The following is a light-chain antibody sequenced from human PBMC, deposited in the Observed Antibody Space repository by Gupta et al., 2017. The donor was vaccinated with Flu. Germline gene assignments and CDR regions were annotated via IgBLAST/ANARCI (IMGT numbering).Light chain of an antibody. Sequence: QSALTQPRSVSGSPAQSVTISCTGTNSDVGAYNYVSWYQQHPGKAPKLMIFDVSKRPSGVPDRFSGSKSGNTASLTISGLQAEDETDYYCCSYAGSYALVFGGGTKLTV. CDR3: CSYAGSYALV. V-gene: IGLV2-11*01. J-gene: IGLJ2*01. CDR2: DVS. CDR1: NSDVGAYNY.